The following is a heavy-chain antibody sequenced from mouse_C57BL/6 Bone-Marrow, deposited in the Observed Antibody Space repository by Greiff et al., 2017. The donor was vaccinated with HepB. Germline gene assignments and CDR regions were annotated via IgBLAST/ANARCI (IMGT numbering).Heavy chain of an antibody. Sequence: EVQGVESGPELVKPGASVKISCKASGYSFTGYYMNWVKQSPEKSLEWIGEINPSTGGTTYNQKFKAKATLTVDKSSSTAYMQLKSLTSEDSAVYYCARSMVTTGYYAMDYWGQGTSVTVSS. J-gene: IGHJ4*01. CDR2: INPSTGGT. V-gene: IGHV1-42*01. CDR1: GYSFTGYY. CDR3: ARSMVTTGYYAMDY. D-gene: IGHD2-2*01.